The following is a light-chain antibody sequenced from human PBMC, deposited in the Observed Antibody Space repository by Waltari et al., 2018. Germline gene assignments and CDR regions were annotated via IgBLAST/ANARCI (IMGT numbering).Light chain of an antibody. Sequence: EIVLTQSPGTLSLSPGERATLSCRASQRVSRYLVWYQQKPGQAPRLLIYAASIRATGIPDRFSDSGSGTDFSLTISRLEPEDFAVYYCQKYDRLPATFGQGTKVEIK. CDR2: AAS. V-gene: IGKV3-20*01. CDR1: QRVSRY. CDR3: QKYDRLPAT. J-gene: IGKJ1*01.